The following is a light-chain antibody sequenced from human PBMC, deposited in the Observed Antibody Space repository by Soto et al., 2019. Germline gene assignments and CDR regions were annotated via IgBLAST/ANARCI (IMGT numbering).Light chain of an antibody. CDR2: ETS. CDR3: QQYNRWPLT. J-gene: IGKJ4*01. Sequence: EIVMTQSPATLSVSPGDRATLSCRASQSVSSYLAWYQQKPGQAPRLLIYETSTRPTGIPERFSGSGSGTEFTLTISSLQSEDFAIYSCQQYNRWPLTFGGGTKVEIK. V-gene: IGKV3-15*01. CDR1: QSVSSY.